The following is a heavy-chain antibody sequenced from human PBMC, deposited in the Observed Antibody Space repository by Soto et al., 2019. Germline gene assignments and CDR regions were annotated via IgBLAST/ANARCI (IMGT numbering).Heavy chain of an antibody. V-gene: IGHV1-8*02. CDR2: MNPNSGNT. Sequence: GASVKVSCKASGYTFTSYDINWVRQATGQGLEWMGWMNPNSGNTGYAQKFQGRVTMTRNTSISTAYMELSSLRSEDTAVYYCARVQSYYYGMDVWGQGTTVTVSS. CDR3: ARVQSYYYGMDV. J-gene: IGHJ6*02. D-gene: IGHD3-10*01. CDR1: GYTFTSYD.